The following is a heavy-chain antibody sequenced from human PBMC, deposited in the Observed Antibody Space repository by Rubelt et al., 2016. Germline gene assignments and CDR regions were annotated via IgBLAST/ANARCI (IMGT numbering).Heavy chain of an antibody. J-gene: IGHJ4*02. CDR1: GASISSYY. CDR3: AGVWLVEQWLVRGYFDY. V-gene: IGHV4-59*01. D-gene: IGHD6-19*01. Sequence: LQKPSETLSLTCSVSGASISSYYWSWIRQPPGKGLEWIASFYHTGSTTYNPSLKSRVTMSVDTSKNQFSLKVRSVTAADTAVYYCAGVWLVEQWLVRGYFDYWGQGTLVTVSS. CDR2: FYHTGST.